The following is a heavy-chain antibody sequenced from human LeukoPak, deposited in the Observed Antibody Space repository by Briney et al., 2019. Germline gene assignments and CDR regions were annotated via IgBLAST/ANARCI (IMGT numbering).Heavy chain of an antibody. CDR2: INPNSGGT. CDR3: ARGGIHTSEDWFDP. Sequence: GAPVKVSCKASGYTFTGYYMHWVRQAPGQGLEWMGWINPNSGGTNYAQKFQGRVTMTRDTSISTAYMELSRLRSDDTAVYYCARGGIHTSEDWFDPWGQGTRVTVSS. J-gene: IGHJ5*02. V-gene: IGHV1-2*02. CDR1: GYTFTGYY.